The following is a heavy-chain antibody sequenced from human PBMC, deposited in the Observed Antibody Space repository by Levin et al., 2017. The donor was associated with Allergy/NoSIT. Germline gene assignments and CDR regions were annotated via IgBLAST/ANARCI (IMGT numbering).Heavy chain of an antibody. CDR1: GFTFSSYG. V-gene: IGHV3-30*18. J-gene: IGHJ4*02. Sequence: PGESLKISCAASGFTFSSYGMHWVRQAPGKGLEWVAVISYDGSNKYYADSVKGRFTISRDNSKNTLYLQMNSLRAEDTAVYYCAKDYEGATDYWGQGTLVTVSS. CDR2: ISYDGSNK. CDR3: AKDYEGATDY. D-gene: IGHD1-26*01.